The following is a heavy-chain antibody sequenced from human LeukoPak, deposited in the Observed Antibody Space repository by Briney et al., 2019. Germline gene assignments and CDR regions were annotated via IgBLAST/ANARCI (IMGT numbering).Heavy chain of an antibody. J-gene: IGHJ4*02. CDR3: AKVDVVGSYWDFDY. CDR1: GFTFSGFA. Sequence: PGGSLRLSCAASGFTFSGFAMSWVRQAPGKGLEWVSTISNNGGTTYYADSVKGRFTISRDNSKNTLYLQMNSLRAEDTAVYYCAKVDVVGSYWDFDYWGQGTLVTVSS. V-gene: IGHV3-23*01. CDR2: ISNNGGTT. D-gene: IGHD1-26*01.